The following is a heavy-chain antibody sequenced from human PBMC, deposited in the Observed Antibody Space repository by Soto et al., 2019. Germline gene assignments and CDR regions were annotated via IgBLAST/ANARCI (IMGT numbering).Heavy chain of an antibody. J-gene: IGHJ3*02. V-gene: IGHV4-59*01. CDR1: GGSISSYY. CDR2: IYYSGST. Sequence: QVQLQESGPGLVKPSEPLSLTCTVSGGSISSYYWSWIRQPPGKGLEWIGYIYYSGSTNYNPSLKRRVTISVDTTKNQFALKLSSGTAADTAVYYWARVGTTVTTYAFDIWGQGTMVTVSS. D-gene: IGHD4-17*01. CDR3: ARVGTTVTTYAFDI.